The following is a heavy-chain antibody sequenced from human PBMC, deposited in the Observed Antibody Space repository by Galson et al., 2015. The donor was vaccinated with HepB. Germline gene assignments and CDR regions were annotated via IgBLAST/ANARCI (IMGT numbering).Heavy chain of an antibody. Sequence: SLRLSCAASGFTFSSYSMNWVRQAPGKGLEWVSYISSSSSTIYYADSVKGRFTISRDNAKNSLYLQMNSLRAEDTAVYYCAREPSGWFEQLLFDYWGQGTLVTVSS. V-gene: IGHV3-48*04. J-gene: IGHJ4*02. CDR2: ISSSSSTI. CDR1: GFTFSSYS. CDR3: AREPSGWFEQLLFDY. D-gene: IGHD6-19*01.